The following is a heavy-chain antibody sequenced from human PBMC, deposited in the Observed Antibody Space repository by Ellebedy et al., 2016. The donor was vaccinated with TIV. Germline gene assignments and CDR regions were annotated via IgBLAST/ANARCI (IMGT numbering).Heavy chain of an antibody. Sequence: GESLKISCAASGFTFSSYAMSWVRQAPGKGLEWVSSISDSDDNTYYADSVKGRFNISRDNSKNTLYLQMNSLRAEDTAVYYCAKDRGTMIVVAPDFDYWGQGTLVTVSS. J-gene: IGHJ4*02. V-gene: IGHV3-23*01. CDR1: GFTFSSYA. D-gene: IGHD3-22*01. CDR2: ISDSDDNT. CDR3: AKDRGTMIVVAPDFDY.